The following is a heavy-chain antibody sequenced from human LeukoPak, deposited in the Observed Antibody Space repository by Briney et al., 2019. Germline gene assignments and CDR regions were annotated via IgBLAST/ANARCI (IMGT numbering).Heavy chain of an antibody. V-gene: IGHV3-30*18. J-gene: IGHJ4*02. CDR3: AKDRGYSYGYFDY. Sequence: PGGSLRLSCAASGFTFSSYGMHWVRQAPGKGLEWVAVTSYDGSNKYYADSVKGRFTISRDNSKNTLYLQMNSLRAEDTAVYYCAKDRGYSYGYFDYWGQGTLVTVSS. CDR1: GFTFSSYG. CDR2: TSYDGSNK. D-gene: IGHD5-18*01.